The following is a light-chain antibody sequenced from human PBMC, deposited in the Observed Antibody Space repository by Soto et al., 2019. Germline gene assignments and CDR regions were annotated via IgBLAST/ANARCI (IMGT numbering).Light chain of an antibody. Sequence: EIVMTQSPPTLYVSPGERATLSCRASQSISRNLAWFQQKPGQAPRLLIYDASRRATGIPDRFSGSGSGTDFTLTISRLEPEDFAVYYCQQYGSSGTFGQGTKGDIK. CDR1: QSISRN. CDR3: QQYGSSGT. V-gene: IGKV3-20*01. CDR2: DAS. J-gene: IGKJ1*01.